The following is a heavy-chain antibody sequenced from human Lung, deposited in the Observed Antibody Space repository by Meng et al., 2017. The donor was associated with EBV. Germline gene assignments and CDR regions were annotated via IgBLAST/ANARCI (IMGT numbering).Heavy chain of an antibody. V-gene: IGHV3-15*05. CDR1: GVCFSDAW. J-gene: IGHJ4*02. CDR3: TTDQYYDILAGFRRFDY. D-gene: IGHD3-9*01. Sequence: EQHLLESGXGLVKPGGSFRLACEASGVCFSDAWMSWVRQAPGKGLEWVGRIRSKTDGGKTEYAASVTGRFRISRDDSMNTLFLQMNGLTIEDTAVYYCTTDQYYDILAGFRRFDYWGLGTLVTVSS. CDR2: IRSKTDGGKT.